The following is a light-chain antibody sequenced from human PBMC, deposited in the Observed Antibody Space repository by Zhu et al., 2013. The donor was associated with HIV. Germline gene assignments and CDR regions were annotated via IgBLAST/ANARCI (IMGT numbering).Light chain of an antibody. CDR1: QDISKS. CDR3: QQYDDLRIT. Sequence: DIQMTQSPPSLSASVGDRVTITCQASQDISKSLNWFQQKPQKAPKVLIYGASNLQRGVPSRFSGSGSGTHFTLTITSLQPEDGATYYCQQYDDLRITFGQGTRLDIK. V-gene: IGKV1-33*01. J-gene: IGKJ5*01. CDR2: GAS.